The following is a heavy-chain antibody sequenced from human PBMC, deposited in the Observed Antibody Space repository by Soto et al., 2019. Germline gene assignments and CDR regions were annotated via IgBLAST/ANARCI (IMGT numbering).Heavy chain of an antibody. D-gene: IGHD3-10*01. CDR1: GGSISSYY. V-gene: IGHV4-59*01. Sequence: TLSLTCTVSGGSISSYYWSWIRQPPGKGLEWIGYIYYSGSTNYNPSLKSRVTISVDTSKNQFSLKLSSVTAADTAVYYCAGVWGGAFDIWGQGTMVTVSS. J-gene: IGHJ3*02. CDR3: AGVWGGAFDI. CDR2: IYYSGST.